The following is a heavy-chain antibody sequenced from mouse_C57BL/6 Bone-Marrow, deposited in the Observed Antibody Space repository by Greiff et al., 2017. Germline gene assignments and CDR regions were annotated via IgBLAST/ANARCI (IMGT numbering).Heavy chain of an antibody. Sequence: QVQLQQPGAELVKPGASVKLSCKASGYTFTSYWMHWVKQRPGQGLEWIGMIHPNSGSTNYNEKFKSKATLTVDKSSSTAYMQLSSLTSEDSAVYYCAREDYYYGSSYYAMAYWGQGTSVTVSS. CDR1: GYTFTSYW. V-gene: IGHV1-64*01. J-gene: IGHJ4*01. CDR3: AREDYYYGSSYYAMAY. CDR2: IHPNSGST. D-gene: IGHD1-1*01.